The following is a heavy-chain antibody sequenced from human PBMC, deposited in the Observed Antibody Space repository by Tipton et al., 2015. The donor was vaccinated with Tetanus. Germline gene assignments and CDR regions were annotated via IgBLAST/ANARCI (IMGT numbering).Heavy chain of an antibody. V-gene: IGHV4-39*01. J-gene: IGHJ2*01. CDR2: IYYSGNT. Sequence: TLSLTCTVSGGSISVSSHYWGWIRQPPGKGLEWIGSIYYSGNTYYNPSLKSQVTISVDTSKNQFSLKLSSVIAADTAVYYCARHFKTTEYFDLWGRGTLVTVSS. D-gene: IGHD4-11*01. CDR3: ARHFKTTEYFDL. CDR1: GGSISVSSHY.